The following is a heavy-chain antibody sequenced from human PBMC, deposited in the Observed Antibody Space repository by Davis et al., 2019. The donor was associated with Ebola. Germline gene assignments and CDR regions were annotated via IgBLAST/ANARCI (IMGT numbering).Heavy chain of an antibody. D-gene: IGHD3-22*01. CDR3: ARVVYDTSFDI. Sequence: SETLSLTCTVSGGSISSSSYYWSWIRQPPGKGLEWIGEINHSGSTNYNPSLKSRVTISVDKSKNQFSLKLSSVTAADTAVYYCARVVYDTSFDIWGQGTMVTVSS. J-gene: IGHJ3*02. V-gene: IGHV4-39*07. CDR2: INHSGST. CDR1: GGSISSSSYY.